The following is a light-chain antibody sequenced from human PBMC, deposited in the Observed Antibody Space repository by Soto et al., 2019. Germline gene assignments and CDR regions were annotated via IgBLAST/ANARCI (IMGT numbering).Light chain of an antibody. V-gene: IGLV1-44*01. Sequence: QSVLTQPPSASGTPGQRVTSSCSGSSSNIGSNAVYWFQQLPGTAPKLLIYINNQRPSGVPDRFAGSKSGTSASLAITGLQSEDEAEYYCAAWDDSLNGHVIFGGGTKVTVL. CDR1: SSNIGSNA. CDR3: AAWDDSLNGHVI. J-gene: IGLJ2*01. CDR2: INN.